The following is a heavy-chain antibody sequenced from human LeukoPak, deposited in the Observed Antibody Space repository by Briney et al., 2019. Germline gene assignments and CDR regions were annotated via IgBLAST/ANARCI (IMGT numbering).Heavy chain of an antibody. D-gene: IGHD3-22*01. V-gene: IGHV3-74*01. J-gene: IGHJ1*01. CDR3: AKDFPSYYDSSGYYQEYFQH. CDR1: GFTFSKYW. Sequence: GGSLRLSCAASGFTFSKYWMHWVRQVPGKGLVWVSRINPDASSTIYADSVKGRFTISRDNARNTLYLEINSLRAEDTAVYYCAKDFPSYYDSSGYYQEYFQHWGQGTLVTVSS. CDR2: INPDASST.